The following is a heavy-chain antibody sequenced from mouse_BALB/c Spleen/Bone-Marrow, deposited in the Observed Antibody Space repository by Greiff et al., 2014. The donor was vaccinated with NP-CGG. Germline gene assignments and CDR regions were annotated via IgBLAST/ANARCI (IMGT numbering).Heavy chain of an antibody. J-gene: IGHJ3*01. D-gene: IGHD2-3*01. Sequence: DVMLVESGGGLVQPGGSMKLSCVASGFTFSNYWMNWVRQSPEKGLEWVAEIRLKSNNYATHYAESVKGRFTISRDDSKSSVYLQMNNLRAEDTGIYYCISMRRRGFAYWGQGTLVTVSA. CDR2: IRLKSNNYAT. CDR3: ISMRRRGFAY. V-gene: IGHV6-6*02. CDR1: GFTFSNYW.